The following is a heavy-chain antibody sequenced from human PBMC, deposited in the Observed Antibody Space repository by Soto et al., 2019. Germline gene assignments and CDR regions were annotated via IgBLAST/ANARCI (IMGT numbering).Heavy chain of an antibody. Sequence: PKASVKVSCKASGYTFTNYGISWVRQAPGQGLEWMGWISAYNGNTNYAQKLQGRVTMTTDTSTSTAYMELRSLRSDDTAVYYCARDIGWFGELLGWKNFDYWGQGTLVTVSS. V-gene: IGHV1-18*01. J-gene: IGHJ4*02. CDR3: ARDIGWFGELLGWKNFDY. D-gene: IGHD3-10*01. CDR1: GYTFTNYG. CDR2: ISAYNGNT.